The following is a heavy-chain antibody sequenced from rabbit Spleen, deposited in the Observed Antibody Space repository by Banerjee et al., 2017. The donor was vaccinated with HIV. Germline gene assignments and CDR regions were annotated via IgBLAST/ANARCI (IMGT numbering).Heavy chain of an antibody. CDR1: GFDFSGYG. D-gene: IGHD7-1*01. CDR3: ARGVPDYGRAIDL. J-gene: IGHJ4*01. V-gene: IGHV1S7*01. CDR2: IDLVFGST. Sequence: QLKESGGGLVTPGGTLKLSCKASGFDFSGYGMSWVRQAPGKGLEWIGYIDLVFGSTYYASWVNGRFTISSHNAQNTLYLQLNSLTAADTATYFCARGVPDYGRAIDLWGPGTLVTVS.